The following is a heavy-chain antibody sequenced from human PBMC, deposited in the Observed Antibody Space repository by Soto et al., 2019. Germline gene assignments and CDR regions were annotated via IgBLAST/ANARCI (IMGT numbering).Heavy chain of an antibody. Sequence: SQTLSLTCAISGDSVSSNSAAWNWIRQSPSRGLEWLGRSYYRSKWYNDYAVSVKSRITINPDTSKNQFSLQLNSVTPEDTAVYYCARQGGSSGWYGFDYWGQGTLVTVSS. CDR2: SYYRSKWYN. D-gene: IGHD6-19*01. CDR3: ARQGGSSGWYGFDY. V-gene: IGHV6-1*01. CDR1: GDSVSSNSAA. J-gene: IGHJ4*02.